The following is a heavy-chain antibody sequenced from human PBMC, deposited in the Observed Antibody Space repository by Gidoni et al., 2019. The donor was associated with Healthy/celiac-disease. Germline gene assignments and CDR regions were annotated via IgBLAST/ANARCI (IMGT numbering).Heavy chain of an antibody. D-gene: IGHD3-22*01. Sequence: EVQLLESGGGLVQPGGSLRLSCAASGFTFSRYAMGWVRQAPGKGLAWVSAISGSGGSTYYADSVKGRFTISRDNSKNTLYLQMNSLRAEDTAVYYCAKDIGYYDSSGLNFDYWGQGTLVTVSS. V-gene: IGHV3-23*01. J-gene: IGHJ4*02. CDR2: ISGSGGST. CDR1: GFTFSRYA. CDR3: AKDIGYYDSSGLNFDY.